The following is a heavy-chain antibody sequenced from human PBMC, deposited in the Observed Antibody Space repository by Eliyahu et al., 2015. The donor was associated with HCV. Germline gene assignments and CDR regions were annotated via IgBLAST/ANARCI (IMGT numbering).Heavy chain of an antibody. CDR2: MKPNSGNT. Sequence: QVQLVQSGAEVKKPGASVRVSCXAXGYTFTSHDIXWVRQATGQGPEYMGWMKPNSGNTGYAQKFQGRVTMTRDTSISTAYMELSGLRSEDTAVYYXARGEWNSYGMNVWGQGTTVTVSS. D-gene: IGHD3-3*01. CDR1: GYTFTSHD. V-gene: IGHV1-8*01. J-gene: IGHJ6*02. CDR3: ARGEWNSYGMNV.